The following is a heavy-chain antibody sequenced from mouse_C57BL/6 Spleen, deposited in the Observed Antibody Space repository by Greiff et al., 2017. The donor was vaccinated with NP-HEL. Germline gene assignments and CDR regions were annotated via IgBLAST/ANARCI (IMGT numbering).Heavy chain of an antibody. CDR3: ARGRYYAMDY. CDR1: GFTFSDFY. V-gene: IGHV7-1*01. J-gene: IGHJ4*01. CDR2: SRNKANDYTT. Sequence: EVMLVDSGGGLVQSGRSLRLSCATSGFTFSDFYMEWVRQAPGKGLEWIAASRNKANDYTTEYSASVKGRFIVSRDTSQSILYLQMNALRAEDTAIYYCARGRYYAMDYWGQGTSVTVSS.